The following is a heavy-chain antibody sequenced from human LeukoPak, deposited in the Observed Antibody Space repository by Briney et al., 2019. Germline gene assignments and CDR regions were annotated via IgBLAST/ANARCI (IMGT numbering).Heavy chain of an antibody. D-gene: IGHD2-15*01. V-gene: IGHV4-59*01. CDR2: IYYSGST. J-gene: IGHJ5*02. CDR1: GGSISSYY. CDR3: ARGRSRIVVGWFDP. Sequence: PSETLSLTCTVSGGSISSYYWSWIRQPPGKGREWIGYIYYSGSTNYNPSLKSRVTISVDTSKNQFSLKLSSVTAADTAVYYCARGRSRIVVGWFDPWGQGTLVTVSS.